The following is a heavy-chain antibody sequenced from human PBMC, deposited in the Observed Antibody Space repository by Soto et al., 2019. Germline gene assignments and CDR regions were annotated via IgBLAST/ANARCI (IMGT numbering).Heavy chain of an antibody. CDR1: GFSFSSYA. J-gene: IGHJ4*01. CDR3: ANSTLLVLVIHEFDE. V-gene: IGHV3-23*01. D-gene: IGHD3-22*01. CDR2: LSGSGDTT. Sequence: PXVCLRLSCAASGFSFSSYAMSWVRQAPGKGLEWVSGLSGSGDTTHYADSVKGRFTISRDYSKNTLYMQMNNLRADDTAVYYCANSTLLVLVIHEFDESGHGTLVTVSS.